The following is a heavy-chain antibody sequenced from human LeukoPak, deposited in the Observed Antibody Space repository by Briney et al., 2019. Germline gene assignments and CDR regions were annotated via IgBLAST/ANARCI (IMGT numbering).Heavy chain of an antibody. CDR3: ARETSQKGAHYMDV. CDR1: GYTLTGYY. CDR2: INPNSGGT. J-gene: IGHJ6*03. V-gene: IGHV1-2*02. D-gene: IGHD3-16*01. Sequence: RASVKVSCKASGYTLTGYYMHWVRQAPGQGLEWMGWINPNSGGTNYAQKFQGRVTMTRDTSISTAYMQLSRLRSDDTAVYYCARETSQKGAHYMDVWGKGTTVTISS.